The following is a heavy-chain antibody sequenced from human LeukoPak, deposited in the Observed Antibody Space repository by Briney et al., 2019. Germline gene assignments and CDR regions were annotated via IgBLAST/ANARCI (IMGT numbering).Heavy chain of an antibody. CDR1: GGTFSSYA. CDR2: IIPIFGTA. D-gene: IGHD3-22*01. V-gene: IGHV1-69*01. J-gene: IGHJ4*02. Sequence: SVQVSCKASGGTFSSYAISWVRQAPGQGLEWMGGIIPIFGTANYAQKFQGRVTITADESTSTAYMELSSLRSEDTAVYYCARDPYYYDSSGPESGYFDYWGQGTLVTVSS. CDR3: ARDPYYYDSSGPESGYFDY.